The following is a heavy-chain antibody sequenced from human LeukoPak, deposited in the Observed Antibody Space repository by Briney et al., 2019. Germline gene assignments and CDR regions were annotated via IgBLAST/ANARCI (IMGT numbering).Heavy chain of an antibody. D-gene: IGHD1-26*01. Sequence: GGSLRLSCAASGFTFSSYAMHWVRQAPGKGLEWVAVISYDGSNKYYADSVKGRFTISRDNSKNTLYLQMNSLRAEDTAVYYCAKRVTYSATYAYFDYWGQGTLVTVSS. V-gene: IGHV3-30-3*02. CDR2: ISYDGSNK. J-gene: IGHJ4*02. CDR1: GFTFSSYA. CDR3: AKRVTYSATYAYFDY.